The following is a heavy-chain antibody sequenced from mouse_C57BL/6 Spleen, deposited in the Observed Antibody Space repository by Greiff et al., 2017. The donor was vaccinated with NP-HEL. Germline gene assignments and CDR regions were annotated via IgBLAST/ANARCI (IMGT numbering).Heavy chain of an antibody. J-gene: IGHJ4*01. Sequence: VQLQQSGAELVRPGASVTLSCKASGYTFTDYEMHWVKPTPVHGLEWIGAIDPATGGTAYNQKFKGKAILTADKSSSTAYMELRSLTSEDSAVYYCTIIYDGYAMDYWGQGTSVTVSS. CDR2: IDPATGGT. CDR3: TIIYDGYAMDY. V-gene: IGHV1-15*01. D-gene: IGHD2-3*01. CDR1: GYTFTDYE.